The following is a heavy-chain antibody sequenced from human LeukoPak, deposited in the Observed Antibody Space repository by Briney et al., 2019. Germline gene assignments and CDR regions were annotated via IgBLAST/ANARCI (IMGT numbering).Heavy chain of an antibody. Sequence: ASVKVSCKASGYTFTSYYMHWVRQAPGQGLEWMGIINPSGGSTSYAQKFQGGVTLTWDTSTSTVYMELSSLRSGDTAVYYCARDSDRSSIDYWGQGTLLTVSS. CDR2: INPSGGST. D-gene: IGHD6-6*01. CDR3: ARDSDRSSIDY. V-gene: IGHV1-46*01. J-gene: IGHJ4*02. CDR1: GYTFTSYY.